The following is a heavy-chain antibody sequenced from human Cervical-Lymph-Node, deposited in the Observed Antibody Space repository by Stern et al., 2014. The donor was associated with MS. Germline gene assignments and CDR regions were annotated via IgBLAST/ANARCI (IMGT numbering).Heavy chain of an antibody. CDR3: AKGEASSITIAGTGIDY. CDR1: GFTFDDYA. D-gene: IGHD6-13*01. J-gene: IGHJ4*02. V-gene: IGHV3-9*01. Sequence: EVQLLESGGGLVQPGRSLRLSCAVSGFTFDDYAMHWVRQAPGKGLEWVSGVSWNSDTIDYAESVKGRFTISRDNAKNSLYLRMSSLRAEDTAFYFCAKGEASSITIAGTGIDYWGQGTLGTV. CDR2: VSWNSDTI.